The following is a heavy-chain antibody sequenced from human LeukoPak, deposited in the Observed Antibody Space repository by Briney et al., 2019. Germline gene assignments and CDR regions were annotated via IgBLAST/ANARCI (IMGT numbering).Heavy chain of an antibody. Sequence: PGGALRLSCATSGFTFSNYWIHWVRQAPGKGLVWVSRFKSDGSSPSYADSVKGRFTISRDNAKNTLYLQMNNLSVEDTAVYYCVRGAYGDSNYYFDYWGQGTPVTVSS. CDR1: GFTFSNYW. V-gene: IGHV3-74*01. D-gene: IGHD4-17*01. J-gene: IGHJ4*02. CDR3: VRGAYGDSNYYFDY. CDR2: FKSDGSSP.